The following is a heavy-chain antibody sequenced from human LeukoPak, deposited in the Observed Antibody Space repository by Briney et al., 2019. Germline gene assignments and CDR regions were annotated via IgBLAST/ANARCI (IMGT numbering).Heavy chain of an antibody. CDR1: GFTFSSYA. D-gene: IGHD6-13*01. CDR3: GRWEQQLVHSWFDP. J-gene: IGHJ5*02. Sequence: PGGSLRLSCAASGFTFSSYAMSWVRQAPGKGLEWVSAISGSGGSTYYADSVKGRFTISRDNSKNTLYLQMNSLRAEDTAVYYCGRWEQQLVHSWFDPWGQGTLVTVSS. V-gene: IGHV3-23*01. CDR2: ISGSGGST.